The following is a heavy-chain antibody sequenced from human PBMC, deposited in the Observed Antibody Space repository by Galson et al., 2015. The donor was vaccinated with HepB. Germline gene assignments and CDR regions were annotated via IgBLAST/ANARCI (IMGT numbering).Heavy chain of an antibody. CDR1: GFTFSSYA. J-gene: IGHJ4*02. V-gene: IGHV3-30-3*01. Sequence: SLRLSCAASGFTFSSYAMHWVRQAPGKGLEWVAVISYDGSNKYYADSVKGRFTISRDNSKNTLYLQMNSLRAEDTAVYYCARGAGYSSSWYVGYWGQGTLVTVSP. CDR2: ISYDGSNK. CDR3: ARGAGYSSSWYVGY. D-gene: IGHD6-13*01.